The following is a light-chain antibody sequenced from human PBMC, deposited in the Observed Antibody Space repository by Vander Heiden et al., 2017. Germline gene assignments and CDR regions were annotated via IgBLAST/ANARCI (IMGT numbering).Light chain of an antibody. V-gene: IGKV1-39*01. CDR3: QQFVKTLPLT. CDR2: SAS. CDR1: QTISTY. J-gene: IGKJ4*01. Sequence: DIQMTQSPPSLSASVGDRVTITCRASQTISTYLNWYQQTPGKAPKLLIYSASSLQSGVPPRFSGSGSGTDFTLTISSLQPEDFASYYCQQFVKTLPLTFGGGTKVEVK.